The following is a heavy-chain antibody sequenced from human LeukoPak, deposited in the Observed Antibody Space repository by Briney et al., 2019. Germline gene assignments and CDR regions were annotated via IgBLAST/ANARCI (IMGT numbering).Heavy chain of an antibody. J-gene: IGHJ6*03. V-gene: IGHV3-30*02. CDR3: TRAGGLVRGVHYYYYMDV. CDR1: GFTFSTYG. D-gene: IGHD3-10*01. CDR2: IRCDGSDK. Sequence: PGGSLRLSCAASGFTFSTYGMHWVRQAPGKGLEWVAFIRCDGSDKYYADSVKGRFTISRDNSKNTLSLQMNSLRPEDTAVYYCTRAGGLVRGVHYYYYMDVWGKGTTVTISS.